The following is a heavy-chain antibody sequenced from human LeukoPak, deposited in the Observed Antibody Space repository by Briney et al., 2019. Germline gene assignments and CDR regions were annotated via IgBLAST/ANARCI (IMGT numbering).Heavy chain of an antibody. Sequence: SGPTLVKPTQTLTLTCSFSGFSLSTREVGVTWIRQPPGKALEWLAFVYGDNDKWYSPSLKTRLTITQDTSKNQVVLTMTNMDPVDTATYYCARSPGTWGYYYMDVWGKGTTVTVSS. CDR3: ARSPGTWGYYYMDV. CDR2: VYGDNDK. J-gene: IGHJ6*03. CDR1: GFSLSTREVG. D-gene: IGHD3-10*01. V-gene: IGHV2-5*02.